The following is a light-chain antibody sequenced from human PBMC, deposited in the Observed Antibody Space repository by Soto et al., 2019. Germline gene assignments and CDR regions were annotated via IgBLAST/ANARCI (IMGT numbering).Light chain of an antibody. Sequence: QSALTQPASVSGSPGQSITISCTGTNSDIASYKFVSWFQHHPGKAPKLLIYEVNNRPSGISNRFSGSKSGNTASLTISGLQPEDEANYFCSSATNTDTLVVFGGGTKLTVL. J-gene: IGLJ2*01. CDR1: NSDIASYKF. V-gene: IGLV2-14*01. CDR3: SSATNTDTLVV. CDR2: EVN.